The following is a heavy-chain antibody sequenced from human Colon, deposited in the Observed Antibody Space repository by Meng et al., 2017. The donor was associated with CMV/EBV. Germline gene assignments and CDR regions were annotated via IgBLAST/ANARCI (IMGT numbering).Heavy chain of an antibody. CDR1: GGSLTGYY. D-gene: IGHD3-10*01. V-gene: IGHV4-59*01. Sequence: SETLSLTCTVSGGSLTGYYWSWIRQTPGRGLEWLGYIFFSGRTDYNPSVKGCVSLPVDTSKRQFSLQLRSVTAADAAVYYCARVGKSFFGDLLPYYFDLWGPGTLVTVSS. CDR3: ARVGKSFFGDLLPYYFDL. J-gene: IGHJ4*02. CDR2: IFFSGRT.